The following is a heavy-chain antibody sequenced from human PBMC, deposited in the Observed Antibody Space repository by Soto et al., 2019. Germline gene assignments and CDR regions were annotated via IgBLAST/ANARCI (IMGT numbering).Heavy chain of an antibody. CDR2: VYYTGSP. V-gene: IGHV4-59*01. J-gene: IGHJ4*02. Sequence: QVQLQESGPGLVKPSETLSLTCTVSGASISSNYWSWVRQAPGKGLEWIGSVYYTGSPSYKPSLKSRLIISVETSMKQFSLSLSSVTAADTAIYYCARGRLGIFDSWGQGTLVSVSS. D-gene: IGHD7-27*01. CDR3: ARGRLGIFDS. CDR1: GASISSNY.